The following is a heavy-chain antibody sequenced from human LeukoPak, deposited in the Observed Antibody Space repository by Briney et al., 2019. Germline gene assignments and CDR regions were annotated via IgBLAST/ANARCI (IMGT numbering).Heavy chain of an antibody. D-gene: IGHD5-18*01. CDR1: GGSLSGYY. Sequence: SETLSLTCAVYGGSLSGYYWSWIRQPPGKGLEWIGEINHSGSTNYNPSLKSRVTISVDTSKNQFSLKLSSVTAADTAVYYCARRGDSLKIAKYYFDYWGQGTLVTVSS. V-gene: IGHV4-34*01. CDR3: ARRGDSLKIAKYYFDY. J-gene: IGHJ4*02. CDR2: INHSGST.